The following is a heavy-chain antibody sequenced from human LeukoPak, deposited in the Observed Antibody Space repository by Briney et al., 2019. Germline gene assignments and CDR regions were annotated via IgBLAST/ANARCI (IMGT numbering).Heavy chain of an antibody. J-gene: IGHJ3*02. CDR1: GGSISSGSYY. D-gene: IGHD3-3*01. Sequence: SETLSLTCTVSGGSISSGSYYWSWIRQPAGKRLEYIGRIYTNGITDYNPSLTSRVTVSIDTSKNQFSLKLNSVTAADTAVYYCARALYDFWSGQAFDIWGQGTMVTVPS. CDR3: ARALYDFWSGQAFDI. CDR2: IYTNGIT. V-gene: IGHV4-61*02.